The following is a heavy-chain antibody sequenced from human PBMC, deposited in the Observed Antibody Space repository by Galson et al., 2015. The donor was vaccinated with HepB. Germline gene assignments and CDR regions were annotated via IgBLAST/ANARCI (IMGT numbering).Heavy chain of an antibody. CDR2: IHFSGYT. Sequence: TLSLTCTVSGGSISSVNHYWSWIRQPAGKGLEWIGHIHFSGYTNYNPSLKSRVTISVDTSKNQFSLKLTSVTAADTAVYYCARSDYGLDVWGQGTTVTVSS. CDR3: ARSDYGLDV. V-gene: IGHV4-61*09. J-gene: IGHJ6*02. CDR1: GGSISSVNHY.